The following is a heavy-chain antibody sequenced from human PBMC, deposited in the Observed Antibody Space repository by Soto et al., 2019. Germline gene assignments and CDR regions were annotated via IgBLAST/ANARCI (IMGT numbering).Heavy chain of an antibody. Sequence: QVQLVQSGAEVKKPGSSVKVSCKASGGTFSSYTINWVRLAPGPGLEWMGRIIPFFNIANYTQRFQGRVTMTADNSTSTAYIELSSLRAEDPAVYYGARGGMVATRFNSWGQGTLVTVSS. CDR1: GGTFSSYT. V-gene: IGHV1-69*02. CDR3: ARGGMVATRFNS. J-gene: IGHJ4*02. D-gene: IGHD5-12*01. CDR2: IIPFFNIA.